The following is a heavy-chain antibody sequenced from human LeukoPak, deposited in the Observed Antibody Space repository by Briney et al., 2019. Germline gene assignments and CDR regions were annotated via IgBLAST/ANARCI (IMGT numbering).Heavy chain of an antibody. J-gene: IGHJ1*01. Sequence: SLRLSCAASGFTFDEYAMHWVRQAPGKGLEWVSGISWNSGSIGYADSVKGRFTISRDNAKNSLYLQTNNLRPDDTAFYYCAKAPPYYSDSSGYFQHWARAPWSPSPQ. CDR3: AKAPPYYSDSSGYFQH. V-gene: IGHV3-9*01. D-gene: IGHD3-22*01. CDR1: GFTFDEYA. CDR2: ISWNSGSI.